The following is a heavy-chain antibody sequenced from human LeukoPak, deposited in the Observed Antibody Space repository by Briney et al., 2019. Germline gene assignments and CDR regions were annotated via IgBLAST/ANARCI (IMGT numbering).Heavy chain of an antibody. CDR1: GYTFTSYG. V-gene: IGHV1-18*01. D-gene: IGHD2-2*01. CDR2: ISAYNGNT. J-gene: IGHJ3*02. CDR3: AREVVPAATDAFDI. Sequence: ASVKVSCKASGYTFTSYGISWVRQAPGQGPEWMGWISAYNGNTNYAQKLQGKVTMTTDTSTSTAYMELRSLRSDDTAVYYCAREVVPAATDAFDIWGQGTMVTVSS.